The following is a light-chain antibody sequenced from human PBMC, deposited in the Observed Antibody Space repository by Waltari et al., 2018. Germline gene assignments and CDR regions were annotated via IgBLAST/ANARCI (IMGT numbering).Light chain of an antibody. CDR1: QATNRA. CDR3: QQFNEYPWT. J-gene: IGKJ1*01. V-gene: IGKV1D-13*01. Sequence: AIQLTQSPSFLSASVGDRVTTTCRTSQATNRALAWYQQQAGKPPKLLIYDTSTLESGVPSRFSGGGTGAELTLTISSLQPEDVGTYYCQQFNEYPWTFGQGTKVEIK. CDR2: DTS.